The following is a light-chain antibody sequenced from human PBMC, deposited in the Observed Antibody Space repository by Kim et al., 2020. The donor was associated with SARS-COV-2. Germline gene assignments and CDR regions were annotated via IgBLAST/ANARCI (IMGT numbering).Light chain of an antibody. V-gene: IGLV3-25*03. Sequence: VSPGQTARITCSGDTLPEKQTYWYQKKSGQAPLLVIYTDNERPSGIPGRFSGSSSGTTVTLTISGVQAEDDADYYCQSADGSGTYVFGTGTKVTVL. CDR3: QSADGSGTYV. CDR1: TLPEKQ. CDR2: TDN. J-gene: IGLJ1*01.